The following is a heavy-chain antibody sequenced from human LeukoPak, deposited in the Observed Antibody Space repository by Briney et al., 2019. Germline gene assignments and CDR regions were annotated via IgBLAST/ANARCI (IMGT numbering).Heavy chain of an antibody. Sequence: PSETLSLTCTVSGGTISIYYRTWIRQPPGKGLEWIGYISDSGGTNYNPSLNSRVTISVDMSRKQFSLKLSSVTAADTAVYFCARQPKPTTHFDYWGQGTLVTVSS. CDR1: GGTISIYY. J-gene: IGHJ4*02. CDR3: ARQPKPTTHFDY. D-gene: IGHD4-17*01. CDR2: ISDSGGT. V-gene: IGHV4-59*08.